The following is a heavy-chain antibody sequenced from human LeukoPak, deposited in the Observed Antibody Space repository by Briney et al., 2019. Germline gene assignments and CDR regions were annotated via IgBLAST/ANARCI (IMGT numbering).Heavy chain of an antibody. J-gene: IGHJ4*02. V-gene: IGHV1-2*02. D-gene: IGHD4-23*01. CDR1: GYTFTGYY. CDR3: ARDLFTLYGGNSGFHFDY. Sequence: GASVKVSCKASGYTFTGYYMHWVRQAPGQGLEWMGWINPNSGVTNYAQKFQGRVTMTRDTSISTAYMELSSLRSDDTAVYYCARDLFTLYGGNSGFHFDYWGQGALVTV. CDR2: INPNSGVT.